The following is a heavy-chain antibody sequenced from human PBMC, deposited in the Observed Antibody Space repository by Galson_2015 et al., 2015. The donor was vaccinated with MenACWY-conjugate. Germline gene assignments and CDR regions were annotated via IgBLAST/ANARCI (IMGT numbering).Heavy chain of an antibody. CDR1: GFTFSSYG. CDR3: ARAKAARPYNWFDP. J-gene: IGHJ5*02. V-gene: IGHV3-33*01. Sequence: SLRLSCAASGFTFSSYGMHWVRQAPGKGLEWVAVIWYDGSNKYYADSVKGRFTISRDNSKNTLYLQMNSLRAEDRAVYYCARAKAARPYNWFDPWGQGTLVTVSS. CDR2: IWYDGSNK. D-gene: IGHD6-6*01.